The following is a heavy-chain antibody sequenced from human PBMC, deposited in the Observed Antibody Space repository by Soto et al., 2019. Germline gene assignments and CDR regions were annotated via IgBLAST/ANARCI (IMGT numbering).Heavy chain of an antibody. Sequence: GGSLRLSCAASGFTFSSYAMHWVRQAPGKGLEWVAVISYDGSNKYYADSVKGRFTISRDNSKNTLYLQMNSLRAEDTAVYYCSRSLKRLVELSPIDYWGQGTLVTVSS. V-gene: IGHV3-30*04. J-gene: IGHJ4*02. CDR3: SRSLKRLVELSPIDY. CDR2: ISYDGSNK. CDR1: GFTFSSYA. D-gene: IGHD3-16*02.